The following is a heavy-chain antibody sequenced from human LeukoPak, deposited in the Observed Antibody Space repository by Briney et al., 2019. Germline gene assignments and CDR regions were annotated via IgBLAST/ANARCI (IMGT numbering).Heavy chain of an antibody. J-gene: IGHJ3*02. CDR3: ARRGFYNCNYQRFLDI. CDR1: GYTFTSYG. CDR2: ISAYNGNT. D-gene: IGHD1-7*01. Sequence: ASVKVSCKASGYTFTSYGISWVRQAPGQGLEWMGWISAYNGNTNYAQKLQGRVTMTTDTSTSTAYMELRSLRSDDTAVYYCARRGFYNCNYQRFLDIWGRGTMVTVSS. V-gene: IGHV1-18*01.